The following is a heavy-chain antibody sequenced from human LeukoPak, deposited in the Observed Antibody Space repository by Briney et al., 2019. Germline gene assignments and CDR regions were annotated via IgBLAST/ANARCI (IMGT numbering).Heavy chain of an antibody. Sequence: GSLRLSCAASGFTFSSYSMNWVRQAPGKGLEWVSSISSSSSYIYYADSVKGRFTISRDNAKNSLYLQMNSLRAEDTAVYYCARARPGPDIAARPGDYWGQGTLVTVSS. J-gene: IGHJ4*02. V-gene: IGHV3-21*01. CDR3: ARARPGPDIAARPGDY. CDR1: GFTFSSYS. D-gene: IGHD6-6*01. CDR2: ISSSSSYI.